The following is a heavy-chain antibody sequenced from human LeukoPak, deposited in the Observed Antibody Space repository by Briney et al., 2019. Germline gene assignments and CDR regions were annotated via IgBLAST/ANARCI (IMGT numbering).Heavy chain of an antibody. Sequence: GGSLRLSCAASGFTVSSTYMSWLRQAPGRGLEWVSLIYTGGTTYYADSVKGRFTISRDNSENTLYLQMNSLRAEDTAVYYCARGITGSNNWFDPWGQGTLVTVSS. D-gene: IGHD1-20*01. J-gene: IGHJ5*02. V-gene: IGHV3-53*01. CDR3: ARGITGSNNWFDP. CDR2: IYTGGTT. CDR1: GFTVSSTY.